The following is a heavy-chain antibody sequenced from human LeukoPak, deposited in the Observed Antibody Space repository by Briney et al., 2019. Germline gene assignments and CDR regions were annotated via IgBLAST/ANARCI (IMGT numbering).Heavy chain of an antibody. CDR3: ARDPQVMDYGDY. CDR2: INPSGGST. Sequence: ASVKVSCKASGYTFTSYYMHWVRQAPGQGLEWMGIINPSGGSTSYAQKFQGRVTMTRDTSTSTVYMELSSLRSEDTAMYYCARDPQVMDYGDYWGQGTLVTVSS. J-gene: IGHJ4*02. V-gene: IGHV1-46*01. CDR1: GYTFTSYY. D-gene: IGHD2-21*01.